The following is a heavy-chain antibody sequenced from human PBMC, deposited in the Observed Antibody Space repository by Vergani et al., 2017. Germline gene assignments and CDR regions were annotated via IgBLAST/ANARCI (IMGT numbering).Heavy chain of an antibody. V-gene: IGHV1-69*01. CDR3: ATTYYYDSSGSNYFDY. D-gene: IGHD3-22*01. Sequence: QVQLVQSGAEVKKPGSSVKVSCKASGGTFSSYAISWARQAPGQGLEWMGGIIPILGTANYAQKFQGRVTLTADDSTSTAYMELSSLRSEDTAVYYCATTYYYDSSGSNYFDYWGQGTLVTVSS. CDR1: GGTFSSYA. J-gene: IGHJ4*02. CDR2: IIPILGTA.